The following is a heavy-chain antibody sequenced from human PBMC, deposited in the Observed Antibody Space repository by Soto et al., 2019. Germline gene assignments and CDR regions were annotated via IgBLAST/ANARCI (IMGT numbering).Heavy chain of an antibody. J-gene: IGHJ4*02. CDR2: IRSSSGTV. V-gene: IGHV3-48*02. CDR1: GFPFSTYN. D-gene: IGHD6-6*01. Sequence: LSLPCAASGFPFSTYNMNWVRQAPGKGLEWVSYIRSSSGTVYYADSVKGRFTISRDNAKNSLYLHMNSLRDDDTAVYYCARDGESSSSSDFDYWGQGTLVTVSS. CDR3: ARDGESSSSSDFDY.